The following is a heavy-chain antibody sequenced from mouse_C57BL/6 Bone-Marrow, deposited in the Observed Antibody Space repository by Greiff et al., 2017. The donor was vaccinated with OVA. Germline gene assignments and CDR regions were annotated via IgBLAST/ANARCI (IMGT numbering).Heavy chain of an antibody. Sequence: EVQLQESGAELVRPGASVKLSCTASGFNIKDDYMHWVKQRPEQGLEWIGWIDPENGDPEYASKFQGKATITADTSSNTAYLQLSSLTSEDTAVYYCTTFYYGNSYWYFDVWGTGTTVTVSS. CDR2: IDPENGDP. V-gene: IGHV14-4*01. CDR1: GFNIKDDY. J-gene: IGHJ1*03. D-gene: IGHD2-1*01. CDR3: TTFYYGNSYWYFDV.